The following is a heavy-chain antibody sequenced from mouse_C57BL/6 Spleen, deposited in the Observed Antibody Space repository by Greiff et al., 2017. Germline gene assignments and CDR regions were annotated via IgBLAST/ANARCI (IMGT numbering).Heavy chain of an antibody. J-gene: IGHJ4*01. CDR3: TRKESSGLYYYAMDY. CDR2: IDPETGGT. D-gene: IGHD3-2*02. V-gene: IGHV1-15*01. Sequence: VQLQQSGAELVRPGASVTLSCKASGYTFTDYEMHWVKQTPVHGLEWIGAIDPETGGTAYNQKFKGKAILTADKSSSTAYMELRSLTSEDSAVYYCTRKESSGLYYYAMDYWGQGTSVTVSS. CDR1: GYTFTDYE.